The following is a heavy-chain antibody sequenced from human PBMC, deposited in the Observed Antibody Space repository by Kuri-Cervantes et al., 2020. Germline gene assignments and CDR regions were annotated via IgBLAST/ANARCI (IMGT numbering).Heavy chain of an antibody. CDR1: GGTFSSYA. D-gene: IGHD3-10*01. CDR3: ARSRYGSGGLFRRRMDV. V-gene: IGHV1-69*13. J-gene: IGHJ6*02. Sequence: SVKVSCKASGGTFSSYAISWVRQAPGPGLEWMGGIIPIFGTANYAQKFQGRVTITADESTSTAYMELSGLRSEDTAVYYGARSRYGSGGLFRRRMDVWGQGTTVTVSS. CDR2: IIPIFGTA.